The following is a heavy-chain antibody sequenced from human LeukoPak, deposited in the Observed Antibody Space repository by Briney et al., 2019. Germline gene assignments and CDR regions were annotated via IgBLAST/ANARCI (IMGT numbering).Heavy chain of an antibody. D-gene: IGHD3-9*01. CDR3: ARARELRYFDWLLRENWFDP. J-gene: IGHJ5*02. V-gene: IGHV1-69*13. Sequence: SVKVSCKASGGTFSSYAISWVRQAPGQGLEWMGGIIPIFGTANYTQKFQGRVTITADESTSTAYMELSSLRSEDTAVYYCARARELRYFDWLLRENWFDPWGQGTLVTVSS. CDR1: GGTFSSYA. CDR2: IIPIFGTA.